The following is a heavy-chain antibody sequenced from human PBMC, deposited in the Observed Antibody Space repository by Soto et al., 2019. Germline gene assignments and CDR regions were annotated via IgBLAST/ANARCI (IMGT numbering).Heavy chain of an antibody. J-gene: IGHJ5*02. CDR2: IYYSGNT. Sequence: QVQLQESGPGLVKPSQTLSLTCTVSGGSISSGGYYWSWIRQHPGKGLEWIGYIYYSGNTYYNPSLXSXXTISVDTSKHQFPLKLTSVTAADTAVYYCARSVFPWGQGTLVTVSS. CDR1: GGSISSGGYY. V-gene: IGHV4-31*03. CDR3: ARSVFP.